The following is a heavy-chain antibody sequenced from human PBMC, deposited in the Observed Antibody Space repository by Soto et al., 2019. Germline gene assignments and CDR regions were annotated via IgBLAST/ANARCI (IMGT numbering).Heavy chain of an antibody. V-gene: IGHV3-7*01. J-gene: IGHJ4*02. CDR1: GFTFSSYW. CDR3: ARVRRDFWSGYYTETFDY. CDR2: IKQDGSEK. Sequence: TGGSLRLSCAASGFTFSSYWMSWVRQAPGKGLEWVANIKQDGSEKYYVDSVKGRFTISRDNAKNSLYLQMNSLRAEDTAVYYCARVRRDFWSGYYTETFDYWGQGTLVTVSS. D-gene: IGHD3-3*01.